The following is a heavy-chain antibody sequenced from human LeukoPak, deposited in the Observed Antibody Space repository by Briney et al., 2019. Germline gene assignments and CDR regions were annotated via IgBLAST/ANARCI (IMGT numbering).Heavy chain of an antibody. CDR1: GGSISSGCYY. V-gene: IGHV4-31*11. CDR2: IYYSGST. Sequence: PSQTLSLTCAVSGGSISSGCYYWNWVRPHPGKGLGWIGFIYYSGSTYYNPSLKSRVTISVDTTKNQFSLKLSSVTAADTAVYYCARAHITEGVVDGFDIWGQGTMVTVSS. CDR3: ARAHITEGVVDGFDI. D-gene: IGHD3-10*01. J-gene: IGHJ3*02.